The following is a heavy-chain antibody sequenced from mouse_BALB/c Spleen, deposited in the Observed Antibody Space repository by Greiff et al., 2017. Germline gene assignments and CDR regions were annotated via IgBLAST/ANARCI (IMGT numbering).Heavy chain of an antibody. CDR3: ARSGDYDRYFDY. V-gene: IGHV3-8*02. Sequence: EVKLMESGPSLVKPSQTLSLTCSVTGDSITSGYWNWIRKFPGNKLEYMGYISYSGSTYYNPSLKSRISITRDTSKNQYYLQLNSVTTEDTATYYCARSGDYDRYFDYWGQGTTLTVSS. D-gene: IGHD2-4*01. J-gene: IGHJ2*01. CDR2: ISYSGST. CDR1: GDSITSGY.